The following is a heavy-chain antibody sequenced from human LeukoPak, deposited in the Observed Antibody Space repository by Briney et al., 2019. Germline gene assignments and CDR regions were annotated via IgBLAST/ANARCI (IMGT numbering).Heavy chain of an antibody. Sequence: ASVKVSCKVSGYTLTELSMHWVRQAPGKGLEWMGGFDPEDGETIYAQKFQGRVTMTEDTSTDTAYMELSSLRSEDTAVYYCARTAAGYYYYYYGMDVWGQGTTVTVSS. V-gene: IGHV1-24*01. D-gene: IGHD6-13*01. CDR1: GYTLTELS. J-gene: IGHJ6*02. CDR2: FDPEDGET. CDR3: ARTAAGYYYYYYGMDV.